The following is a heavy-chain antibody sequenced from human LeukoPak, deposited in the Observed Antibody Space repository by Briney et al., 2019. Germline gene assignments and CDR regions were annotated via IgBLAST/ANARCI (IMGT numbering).Heavy chain of an antibody. CDR1: GYTFTGYY. Sequence: ASVKVSRKASGYTFTGYYMHWVRQAPGQGLEWMGRINPNSGGTNYAQKFQGRVTMTRDTSISTAYMELSRLRSDDTAVYYCARDPRITIFGVVMGNWFDPWGQGTLVTVSS. J-gene: IGHJ5*02. CDR3: ARDPRITIFGVVMGNWFDP. D-gene: IGHD3-3*01. V-gene: IGHV1-2*06. CDR2: INPNSGGT.